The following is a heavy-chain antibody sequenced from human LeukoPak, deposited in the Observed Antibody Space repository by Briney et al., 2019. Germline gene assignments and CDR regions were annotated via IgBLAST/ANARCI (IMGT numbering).Heavy chain of an antibody. J-gene: IGHJ4*02. CDR3: ATGRSCTTCYLPDY. CDR2: ISSSSSYI. Sequence: GGSLRLSCAASGFTFSSYSMNWVRQAPGKGLEWVSSISSSSSYIYYADSVKGRFTISRDNSKNTLYLQMNSLRAEDTAVYHCATGRSCTTCYLPDYWGQGTLVTVSS. CDR1: GFTFSSYS. V-gene: IGHV3-21*01. D-gene: IGHD2-2*01.